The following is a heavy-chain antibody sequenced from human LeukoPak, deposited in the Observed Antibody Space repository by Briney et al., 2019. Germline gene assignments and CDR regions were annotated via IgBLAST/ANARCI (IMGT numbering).Heavy chain of an antibody. V-gene: IGHV3-74*03. J-gene: IGHJ4*02. D-gene: IGHD2-8*01. CDR2: MSTDGSST. CDR3: ARGAHVLMVYAPFDY. Sequence: GGSLRLSCGASGFTFSSYWMHWVRQVPGKGLVWVSSMSTDGSSTTYAESVRGRFTISRDNAKNTLYLQMNSLRAEDTAVYYCARGAHVLMVYAPFDYWGQGTLVTVSS. CDR1: GFTFSSYW.